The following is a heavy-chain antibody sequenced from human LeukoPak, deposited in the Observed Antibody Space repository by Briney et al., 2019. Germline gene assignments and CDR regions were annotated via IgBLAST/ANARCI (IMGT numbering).Heavy chain of an antibody. CDR2: INWNGGSI. Sequence: PGRSLRLSCALSGLTLEDYGMSWVSRARGKGLEWGSGINWNGGSIGYADSVKGRSTFSRDIAKNALYLLMKSLSAVDRALSYCARDRRGRVDTASILDYWGQGTLVTVS. J-gene: IGHJ4*02. CDR1: GLTLEDYG. CDR3: ARDRRGRVDTASILDY. D-gene: IGHD5-18*01. V-gene: IGHV3-20*04.